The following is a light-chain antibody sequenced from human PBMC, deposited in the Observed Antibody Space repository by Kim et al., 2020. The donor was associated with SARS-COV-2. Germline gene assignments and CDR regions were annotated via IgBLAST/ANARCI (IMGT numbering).Light chain of an antibody. Sequence: SACPGGNGTITCSGDKLGELYVSCYQQKPGQSPALVVFQDAKRPSEIPERFSGSTSGNTATLTISGTQVVDEADYHCQAWDSTTALFGGGTQLTVL. CDR2: QDA. J-gene: IGLJ2*01. CDR1: KLGELY. CDR3: QAWDSTTAL. V-gene: IGLV3-1*01.